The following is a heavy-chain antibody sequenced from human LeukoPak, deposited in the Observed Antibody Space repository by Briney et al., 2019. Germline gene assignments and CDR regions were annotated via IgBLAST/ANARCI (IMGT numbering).Heavy chain of an antibody. CDR2: IYYSGST. CDR3: ARQGNWNHAFDY. CDR1: GGSISSSSYY. D-gene: IGHD1-1*01. Sequence: SETLSLTCTVSGGSISSSSYYWGWTRQPPGKGLEWIGSIYYSGSTYYNPSLKSRDTISVDTSKNQFSLKLSSVTAADTAVYYCARQGNWNHAFDYWGQGTLVTVSS. V-gene: IGHV4-39*01. J-gene: IGHJ4*02.